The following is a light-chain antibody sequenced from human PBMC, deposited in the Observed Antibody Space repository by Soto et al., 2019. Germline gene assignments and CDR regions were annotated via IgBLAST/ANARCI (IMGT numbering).Light chain of an antibody. CDR2: AAS. CDR3: QQYYSYST. V-gene: IGKV1-8*01. J-gene: IGKJ1*01. Sequence: AIRMTQSPSSLSASTGDRVTITCRASQGISSYLAWYQQKPGKAPKLLIYAASTLQSGVPSRFSGSGSGTDFTLTISCLQSEYFATYYYQQYYSYSTFGQGTKVEIK. CDR1: QGISSY.